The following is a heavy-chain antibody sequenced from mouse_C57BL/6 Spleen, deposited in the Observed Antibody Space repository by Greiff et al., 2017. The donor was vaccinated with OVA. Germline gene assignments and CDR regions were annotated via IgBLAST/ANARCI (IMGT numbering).Heavy chain of an antibody. D-gene: IGHD1-1*01. CDR2: ISSGSSTN. Sequence: EVQLVESGGGLVKPGGSLKLSCAASGFTFSDYGMHWVRQAPEKGLEWVAYISSGSSTNYYADTVKGRFTISRDNAKNTLCLQMTSLRSEDTAMYYCARSRYYGSRYFDYWGQGTTLTVSS. V-gene: IGHV5-17*01. J-gene: IGHJ2*01. CDR1: GFTFSDYG. CDR3: ARSRYYGSRYFDY.